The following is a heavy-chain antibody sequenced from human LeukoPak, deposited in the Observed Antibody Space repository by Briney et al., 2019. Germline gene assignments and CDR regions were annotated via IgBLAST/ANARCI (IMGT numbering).Heavy chain of an antibody. CDR3: ARDWGAIVRFDY. CDR1: GFTFSSYW. V-gene: IGHV3-7*01. CDR2: IKQDGSEK. Sequence: PGGSLRLSCAASGFTFSSYWMNWVRQAPGKGLEWVANIKQDGSEKYYVDSMKGRFTISRDNAKNSLYLQMNSLRAEDTAVYYCARDWGAIVRFDYWGQGTLVTVSS. J-gene: IGHJ4*02. D-gene: IGHD3-16*01.